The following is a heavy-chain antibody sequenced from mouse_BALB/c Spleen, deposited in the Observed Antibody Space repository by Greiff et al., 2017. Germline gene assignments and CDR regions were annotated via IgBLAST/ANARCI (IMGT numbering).Heavy chain of an antibody. V-gene: IGHV7-3*02. Sequence: EVKLVESGGGLVQPGGSLRLSCATSGFTFTDYYMSWVRQPPGKALEWLGFIRNKANGYTTEYSASVKGRFTISRDNSQSILYLQMNTLRAEDSATYYCARAYYGSRNWYFDVWGAGTTVTVSS. CDR3: ARAYYGSRNWYFDV. J-gene: IGHJ1*01. CDR2: IRNKANGYTT. D-gene: IGHD1-1*01. CDR1: GFTFTDYY.